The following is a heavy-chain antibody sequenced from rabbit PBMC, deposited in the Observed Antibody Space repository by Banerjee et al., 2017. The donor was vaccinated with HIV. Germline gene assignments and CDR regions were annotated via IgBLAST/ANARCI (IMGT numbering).Heavy chain of an antibody. V-gene: IGHV1S47*01. CDR3: VREAGYGGYGDGNL. Sequence: QEQLVESGGGLVKPEGSLTLTCKASGFSFSDRDVMCWVRQAPGKGLEWIACINTATGVTYYANWVNGRFTISSHNAQNTLYLQLNSLTAADTATYFCVREAGYGGYGDGNLWGPGTLVTVS. D-gene: IGHD6-1*01. CDR2: INTATGVT. J-gene: IGHJ4*01. CDR1: GFSFSDRDV.